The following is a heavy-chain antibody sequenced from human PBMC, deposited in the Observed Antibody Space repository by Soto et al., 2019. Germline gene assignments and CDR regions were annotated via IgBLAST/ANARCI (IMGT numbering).Heavy chain of an antibody. D-gene: IGHD3-10*01. Sequence: EVQLVESGGGVVRPGGSLRLSCAASGLSFANYGMSWVRQVPGKGLEWVSGINWNGRSTHYADSLKGRFTVSRDNAKNSLYLQMNSLRAEDTALYYCTRGVYGELLFDYWGQGTLVTVSS. CDR2: INWNGRST. J-gene: IGHJ4*02. CDR3: TRGVYGELLFDY. V-gene: IGHV3-20*04. CDR1: GLSFANYG.